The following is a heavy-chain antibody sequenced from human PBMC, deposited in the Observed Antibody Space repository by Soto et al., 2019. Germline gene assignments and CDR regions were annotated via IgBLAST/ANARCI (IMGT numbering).Heavy chain of an antibody. D-gene: IGHD2-21*02. CDR2: INPYTGGT. V-gene: IGHV1-2*02. CDR1: GYPFTGYY. CDR3: ATQFHHCGGDCYRGPYFGMDV. J-gene: IGHJ6*02. Sequence: ASVKVSCKASGYPFTGYYVLWVRQAPGQGPECMGWINPYTGGTNYAQKFQGRVTMTRDTSISTAYMELSKLISDETAVYYCATQFHHCGGDCYRGPYFGMDVWGQGTTVTVSS.